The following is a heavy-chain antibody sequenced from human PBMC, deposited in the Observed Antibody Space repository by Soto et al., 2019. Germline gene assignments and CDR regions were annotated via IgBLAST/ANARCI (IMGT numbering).Heavy chain of an antibody. CDR2: IYYTGST. J-gene: IGHJ4*02. CDR3: TTLSWDASDWH. CDR1: GGSISSGGYY. V-gene: IGHV4-31*03. D-gene: IGHD6-19*01. Sequence: SETLSLTCTVSGGSISSGGYYWSWIRQHPGKGLEWIGYIYYTGSTYYNPSLKSRVTISVDTSKNSLFLQMNSLRADDTAVYYCTTLSWDASDWHWGLGALVTVSS.